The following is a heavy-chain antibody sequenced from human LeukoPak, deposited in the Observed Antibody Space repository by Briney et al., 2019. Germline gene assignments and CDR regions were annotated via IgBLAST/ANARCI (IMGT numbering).Heavy chain of an antibody. CDR1: GFTFGDYA. Sequence: GGSLRLSCTASGFTFGDYAMSWVRQAPGKGLEWVGFIRSKAYGGTTEYAASVKGRFTISRDDSKSIAYLQMNSLKTEDTAVYYCTTDLYCSSTSCYCYWGQGTLVTVSS. D-gene: IGHD2-2*01. V-gene: IGHV3-49*04. CDR2: IRSKAYGGTT. J-gene: IGHJ4*02. CDR3: TTDLYCSSTSCYCY.